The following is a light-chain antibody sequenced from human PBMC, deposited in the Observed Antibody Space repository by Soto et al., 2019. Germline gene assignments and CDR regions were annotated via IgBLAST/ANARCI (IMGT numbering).Light chain of an antibody. CDR1: QSINSY. CDR3: QQSYSTPTT. J-gene: IGKJ1*01. V-gene: IGKV1-39*01. CDR2: AAT. Sequence: EIQVTQSPSSLSASVVDRVTLTCRASQSINSYLNWYQQKSLKAPKLLIYAATSLQSGVPSRFSGSGSGTDFTLSISSLQPEDFATYYCQQSYSTPTTFGQGTKVDI.